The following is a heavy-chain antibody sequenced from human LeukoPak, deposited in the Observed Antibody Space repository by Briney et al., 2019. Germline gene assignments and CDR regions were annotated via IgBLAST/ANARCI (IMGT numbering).Heavy chain of an antibody. J-gene: IGHJ6*03. CDR1: GGSISSGSYY. CDR3: ARGDSSWQHHYYYYMDV. CDR2: IYTSGST. D-gene: IGHD6-13*01. Sequence: SETLSLTCTVSGGSISSGSYYWSWIRQPAGKGLEWIGRIYTSGSTNYNPSLKSRVTISVDTSKNQFSLKLSSVTAADTAVYYYARGDSSWQHHYYYYMDVWGKGTTVTVSS. V-gene: IGHV4-61*02.